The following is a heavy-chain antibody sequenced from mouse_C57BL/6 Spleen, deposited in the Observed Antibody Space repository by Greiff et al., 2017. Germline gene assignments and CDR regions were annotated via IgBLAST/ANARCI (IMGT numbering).Heavy chain of an antibody. J-gene: IGHJ4*01. D-gene: IGHD2-5*01. CDR2: ISSGGSYT. CDR3: ARQNSNFHAMDY. Sequence: EVQLVESGGDLVKPGGSLKLSCAASGFTFSSYGMSWVRQTPDKRLEWVATISSGGSYTYYPDSVKGRFTITRDNAKNTLYLQMSRLKSEDTAMYYYARQNSNFHAMDYWGQGTSVTVSS. V-gene: IGHV5-6*01. CDR1: GFTFSSYG.